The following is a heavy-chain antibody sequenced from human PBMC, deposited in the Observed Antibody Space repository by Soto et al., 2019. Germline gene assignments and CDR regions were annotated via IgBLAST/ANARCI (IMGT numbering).Heavy chain of an antibody. CDR3: ACRYGTSFDY. J-gene: IGHJ4*02. CDR2: IYYSGTT. CDR1: GGSISSYY. D-gene: IGHD5-18*01. Sequence: QVQLQESGPGLVKPSETLSLTCTVSGGSISSYYWSWIRQPPGKGLEWIGYIYYSGTTNYNPSLIGRVNLSGDTDNNQYSLKQSSATAPDTAADNCACRYGTSFDYRGQGTLLTVSS. V-gene: IGHV4-59*08.